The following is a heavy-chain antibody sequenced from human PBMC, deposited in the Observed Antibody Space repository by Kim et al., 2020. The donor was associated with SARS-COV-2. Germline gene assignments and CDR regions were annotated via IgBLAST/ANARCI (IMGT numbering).Heavy chain of an antibody. Sequence: PSLKGRVTMSVDTSKNQFSLKLSSVTAAHTAVYYCARDVVWGWYVGWFDPWGQGTLVTVSS. CDR3: ARDVVWGWYVGWFDP. J-gene: IGHJ5*02. V-gene: IGHV4-4*07. D-gene: IGHD6-19*01.